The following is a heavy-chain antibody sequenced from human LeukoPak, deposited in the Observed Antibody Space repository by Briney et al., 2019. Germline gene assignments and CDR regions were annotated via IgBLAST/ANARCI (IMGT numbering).Heavy chain of an antibody. Sequence: GGSLRLSCAASGFTFSSNWMSWVRQAPGKGLEWVANIKQDGGEKYYVDSVKGRLTISREKAKNSLYMQMNSLRAQDRRVYYFATSSCYTYWGQGTLVTVSS. J-gene: IGHJ4*02. CDR3: ATSSCYTY. D-gene: IGHD6-13*01. CDR2: IKQDGGEK. CDR1: GFTFSSNW. V-gene: IGHV3-7*01.